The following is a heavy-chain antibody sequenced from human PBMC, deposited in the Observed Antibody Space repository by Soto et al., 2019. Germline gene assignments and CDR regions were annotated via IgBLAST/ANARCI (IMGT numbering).Heavy chain of an antibody. V-gene: IGHV3-30*03. D-gene: IGHD5-12*01. CDR2: ISYDGSNK. J-gene: IGHJ6*02. CDR3: ATPSTSYYYYGMDV. Sequence: GGSLRLSCAASGFTFSSYGMHWVRQAPGKGLEWVAVISYDGSNKYYADSVKGRFTISRDNSKNTLYLQMNSLRAEDTAVYYCATPSTSYYYYGMDVWGQGTTVTVSS. CDR1: GFTFSSYG.